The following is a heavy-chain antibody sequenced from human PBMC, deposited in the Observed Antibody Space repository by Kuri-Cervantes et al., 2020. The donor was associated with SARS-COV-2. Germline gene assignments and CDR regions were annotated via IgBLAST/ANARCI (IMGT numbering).Heavy chain of an antibody. Sequence: GGSLRLSCAASGFTFSSYSMNWVRQAPGKGLEWVSVIYSGGSTYYADSVKGRFTISRDNSKNTLYLQMNSLRAEDTAVYYCARSIIAVAGFGGRDYWGQGTLVTVSS. CDR2: IYSGGST. J-gene: IGHJ4*02. CDR3: ARSIIAVAGFGGRDY. D-gene: IGHD6-19*01. V-gene: IGHV3-53*01. CDR1: GFTFSSYS.